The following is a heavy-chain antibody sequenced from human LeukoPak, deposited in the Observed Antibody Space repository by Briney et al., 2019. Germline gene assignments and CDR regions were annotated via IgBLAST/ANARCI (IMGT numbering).Heavy chain of an antibody. CDR1: GGSISNYY. CDR2: LYYSGTT. CDR3: ASEWTLTN. J-gene: IGHJ4*02. V-gene: IGHV4-59*12. D-gene: IGHD3/OR15-3a*01. Sequence: SETLSLTCTVSGGSISNYYWSWIRQPPGKGLEWIGYLYYSGTTNYNPSLKSRVTISVDTSKNQFSLKLSSVTAADTAVYYCASEWTLTNWGQGTLVTVSS.